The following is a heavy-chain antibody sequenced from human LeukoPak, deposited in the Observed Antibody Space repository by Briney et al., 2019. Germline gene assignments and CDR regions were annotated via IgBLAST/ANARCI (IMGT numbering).Heavy chain of an antibody. CDR2: ISGSGGNT. D-gene: IGHD1-26*01. J-gene: IGHJ4*02. V-gene: IGHV3-23*01. CDR1: GFTFSSYG. Sequence: GGSLRLSCAASGFTFSSYGMSWVRQAPGKGLEWVSAISGSGGNTYYADSVKGRFTISRDNSKNTLYLQMNSLKTEDTAVYYCTTDPGSYRDYWGQGTLVTVSS. CDR3: TTDPGSYRDY.